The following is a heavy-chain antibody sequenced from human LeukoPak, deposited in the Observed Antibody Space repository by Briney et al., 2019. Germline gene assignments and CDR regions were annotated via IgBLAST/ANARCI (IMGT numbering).Heavy chain of an antibody. D-gene: IGHD4/OR15-4a*01. V-gene: IGHV5-51*01. CDR2: IYPGDSDT. CDR3: ARRGAANPDAFDI. CDR1: GYSFTSCW. J-gene: IGHJ3*02. Sequence: GESLKISCQGSGYSFTSCWIGWVRQMPGKGLEWMGLIYPGDSDTRYGPSFQGQVTISADKSISTAYLQWSSLKASDTAMYYCARRGAANPDAFDIWGQGTMVTVSS.